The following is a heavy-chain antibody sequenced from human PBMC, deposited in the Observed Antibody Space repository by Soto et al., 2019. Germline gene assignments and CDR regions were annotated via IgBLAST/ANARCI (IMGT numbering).Heavy chain of an antibody. J-gene: IGHJ4*01. Sequence: PGGSLRLSCAASGFTFSTYAMAWVRQAPGKGLEWVSVISGSGGSAYYVDSVKGRVTVSRDNSKNTLYLHMNSLRVEDTAVFYCAGYDIVGYYFDYWGHGTLVTVSS. CDR3: AGYDIVGYYFDY. CDR1: GFTFSTYA. V-gene: IGHV3-23*01. D-gene: IGHD3-9*01. CDR2: ISGSGGSA.